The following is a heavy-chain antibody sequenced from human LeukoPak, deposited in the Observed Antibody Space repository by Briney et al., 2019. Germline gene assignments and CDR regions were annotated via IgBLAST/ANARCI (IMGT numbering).Heavy chain of an antibody. CDR3: ARVDRVDYSTRPVPYYNYYMPV. J-gene: IGHJ6*03. D-gene: IGHD6-13*01. CDR2: ISSPSSYI. V-gene: IGHV3-21*01. CDR1: GCTFSIYS. Sequence: GGSLRLSCAASGCTFSIYSITWVRQSPGKGLQWVSSISSPSSYIFYADSVKGRFTISRDNAENSVYLQMNSLRAEDTGVYYCARVDRVDYSTRPVPYYNYYMPVWGKGTSVIVSS.